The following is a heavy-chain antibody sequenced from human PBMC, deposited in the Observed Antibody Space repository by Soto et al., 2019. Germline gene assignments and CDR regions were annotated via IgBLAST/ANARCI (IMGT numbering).Heavy chain of an antibody. CDR1: GFTFSDYY. V-gene: IGHV3-11*06. Sequence: GGSLRLSCAASGFTFSDYYMSWIRQAPGKGLEWVSYISSSSSYTNYADSVKGRFTISRDNAKNSLYLQMNSLRAEDTAVYYCARDKRDDFWSGYERGFDYWGQGTLVTVSS. CDR2: ISSSSSYT. D-gene: IGHD3-3*01. CDR3: ARDKRDDFWSGYERGFDY. J-gene: IGHJ4*02.